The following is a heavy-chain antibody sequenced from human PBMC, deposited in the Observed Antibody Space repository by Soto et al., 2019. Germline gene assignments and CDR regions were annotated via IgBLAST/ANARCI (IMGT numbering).Heavy chain of an antibody. V-gene: IGHV3-30*18. CDR2: ISYDGSNK. D-gene: IGHD6-13*01. CDR1: GFTFSSYG. J-gene: IGHJ6*04. CDR3: AKDLWMGIAAEMYGMDV. Sequence: PGGSLRLSCAASGFTFSSYGMHWVRQAPGKGLEWVAVISYDGSNKYYADSVKGRFTISRDNSKNTLYLQMNSLRAEDTAVYYCAKDLWMGIAAEMYGMDVWGKGTTVTVST.